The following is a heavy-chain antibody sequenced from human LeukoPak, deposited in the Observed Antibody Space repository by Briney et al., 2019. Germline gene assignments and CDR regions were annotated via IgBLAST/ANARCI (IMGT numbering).Heavy chain of an antibody. Sequence: PGGSLRLSCAASGFTFSSYWMHWVRQAPGKGLVWVLRIYSDGSSTNYADSVQGRFTISRDNAKNTLYLQMNSLRAEDTAVYYCARDRSSLGLWFGELRNWGQGTLVTVSS. CDR3: ARDRSSLGLWFGELRN. J-gene: IGHJ4*02. CDR1: GFTFSSYW. D-gene: IGHD3-10*01. V-gene: IGHV3-74*01. CDR2: IYSDGSST.